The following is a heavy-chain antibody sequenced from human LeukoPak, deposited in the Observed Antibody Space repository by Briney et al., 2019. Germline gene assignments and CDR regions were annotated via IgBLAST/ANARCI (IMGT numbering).Heavy chain of an antibody. J-gene: IGHJ5*02. Sequence: GGSLSLXCAASGFTFSSYSMNWGRQAPGKELEWVSSISSRHSYIYYADSVKGRFTISRDNAKNSLYLQMNSLRAEDTAVYYCAREYDFCSGYSPGNNWFDPWGQGTLVTVSS. D-gene: IGHD3-3*01. V-gene: IGHV3-21*01. CDR1: GFTFSSYS. CDR2: ISSRHSYI. CDR3: AREYDFCSGYSPGNNWFDP.